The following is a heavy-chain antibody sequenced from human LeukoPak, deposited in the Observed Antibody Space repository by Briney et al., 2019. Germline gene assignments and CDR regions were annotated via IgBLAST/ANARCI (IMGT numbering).Heavy chain of an antibody. D-gene: IGHD6-13*01. Sequence: PSETLSLTCTVSGGSISSSSYYWGWIRQPPGKGLEWIGEINHSGSTNYNPSLKSRVTISVDTSKNQFSLKLSSVTAADTAVYYCASSHPAGYSSSWYEYEGFGYWGQGTLVTVSS. J-gene: IGHJ4*02. CDR3: ASSHPAGYSSSWYEYEGFGY. CDR1: GGSISSSSYY. V-gene: IGHV4-39*07. CDR2: INHSGST.